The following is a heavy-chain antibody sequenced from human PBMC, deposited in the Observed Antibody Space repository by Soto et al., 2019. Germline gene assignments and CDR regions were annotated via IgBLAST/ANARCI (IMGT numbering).Heavy chain of an antibody. J-gene: IGHJ4*02. CDR1: GFTFSSYA. CDR2: ISGSGGST. D-gene: IGHD6-19*01. Sequence: EVQLLESGGGLVQPGGSLRLSCAASGFTFSSYAMSWVRQAPGKGLEWVSAISGSGGSTYYADSVKGRFTISRDNTSATLYLQMNSVRAEDTAVYYCAKDYRAITSESGAGTGPPDYWGQGTLVTVSS. CDR3: AKDYRAITSESGAGTGPPDY. V-gene: IGHV3-23*01.